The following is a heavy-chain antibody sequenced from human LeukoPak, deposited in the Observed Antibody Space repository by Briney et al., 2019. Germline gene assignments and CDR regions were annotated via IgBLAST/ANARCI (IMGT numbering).Heavy chain of an antibody. CDR1: GFNFNDYA. CDR2: ISWGGVNK. D-gene: IGHD6-6*01. J-gene: IGHJ4*02. V-gene: IGHV3-9*03. Sequence: GRSLRLSCAASGFNFNDYAMHWVRQAPGKGLEWVSSISWGGVNKGYADSVKGRFTISRDNAKNSLYLQMNSLRAEDMALYYCAKDVYSSSSSAFDYWGQGTLVTVSS. CDR3: AKDVYSSSSSAFDY.